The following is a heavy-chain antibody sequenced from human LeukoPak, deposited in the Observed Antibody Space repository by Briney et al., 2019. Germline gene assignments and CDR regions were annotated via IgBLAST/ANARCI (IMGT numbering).Heavy chain of an antibody. V-gene: IGHV4-34*01. CDR2: INHSGST. CDR3: ARGITAAAGKDY. Sequence: SETLSLTCAVYGGSFSGYYWSWIRQPPGKGLEWIGEINHSGSTNYNPSLKSRVTISVDTSKNQFSLKLSSVSAADTAVYYCARGITAAAGKDYWGEASLVTVSS. D-gene: IGHD6-13*01. J-gene: IGHJ4*02. CDR1: GGSFSGYY.